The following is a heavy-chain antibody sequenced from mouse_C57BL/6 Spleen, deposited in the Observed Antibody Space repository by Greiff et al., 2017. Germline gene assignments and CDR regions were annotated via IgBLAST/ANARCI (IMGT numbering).Heavy chain of an antibody. CDR3: ARDEMDSSGYGWFAY. D-gene: IGHD3-2*02. CDR2: ISYDGSN. J-gene: IGHJ3*01. CDR1: GYSITSGYY. V-gene: IGHV3-6*01. Sequence: EVQLQESGPGLVKPSQSLSLTCSVTGYSITSGYYWNWIRQFPGNKLEWMGYISYDGSNNYNPSHKNPISITRDTSKNQFFLKLNSETTEDTATYYCARDEMDSSGYGWFAYWGQGTLVTVSA.